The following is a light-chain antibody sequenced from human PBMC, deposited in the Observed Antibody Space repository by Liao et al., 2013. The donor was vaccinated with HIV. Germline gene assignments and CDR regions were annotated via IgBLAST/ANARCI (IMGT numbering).Light chain of an antibody. V-gene: IGLV3-9*01. CDR3: QAWDSSTVV. CDR2: QDS. J-gene: IGLJ3*02. CDR1: NIGSKS. Sequence: SYVLTQPPSVSGAPGKTARITCGGNNIGSKSVHWYQQKPGQSPVLVIYQDSKRPSGIPERFSGSSSGTTVTLTISGAQAEDEADYYCQAWDSSTVVFGGGTKLTVL.